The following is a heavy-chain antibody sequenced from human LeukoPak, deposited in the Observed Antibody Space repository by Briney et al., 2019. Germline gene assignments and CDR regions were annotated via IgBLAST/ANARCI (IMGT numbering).Heavy chain of an antibody. V-gene: IGHV4-59*08. D-gene: IGHD1-1*01. J-gene: IGHJ6*02. Sequence: SETLSLTCTVSGGSISSYYWSWIRQPPGKGLEWIGYIYFSGTTNYNPSLKSRVTISVDTSKNQFSLKLSSVTAADTAVYYCARLYNGRDYYYYYGMDVWGQGTTVTVSS. CDR3: ARLYNGRDYYYYYGMDV. CDR1: GGSISSYY. CDR2: IYFSGTT.